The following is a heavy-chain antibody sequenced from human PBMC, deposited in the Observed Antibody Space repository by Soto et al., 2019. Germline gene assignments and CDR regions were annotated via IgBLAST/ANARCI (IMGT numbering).Heavy chain of an antibody. Sequence: PGGSLRRSCAASGFTFSRYAMSCVRQAPGKGLEWVSTLSGSGGATYYAASVKGRFTISRDNSTSTVYLQMNSLGADDTAVYYCAKQQGPGTPYYYAMDVWGQGTAVTVSS. CDR1: GFTFSRYA. D-gene: IGHD1-1*01. CDR3: AKQQGPGTPYYYAMDV. CDR2: LSGSGGAT. J-gene: IGHJ6*02. V-gene: IGHV3-23*01.